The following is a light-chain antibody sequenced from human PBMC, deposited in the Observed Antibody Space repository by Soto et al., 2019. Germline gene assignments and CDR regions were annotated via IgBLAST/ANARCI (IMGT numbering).Light chain of an antibody. Sequence: IQLTQSPSSLSASFGDRVSLACRASQDITTHLAWYQQKPGKAPRLLIYAASTLQSGVPSRFSGSGFGTVFTLTITSPQPDDFATYYCQQLYRYPWTFGQGTTVDIK. CDR3: QQLYRYPWT. CDR1: QDITTH. J-gene: IGKJ1*01. CDR2: AAS. V-gene: IGKV1-9*01.